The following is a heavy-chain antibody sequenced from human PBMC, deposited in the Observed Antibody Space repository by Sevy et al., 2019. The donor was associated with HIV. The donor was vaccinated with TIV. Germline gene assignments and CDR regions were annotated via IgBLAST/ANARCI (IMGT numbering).Heavy chain of an antibody. J-gene: IGHJ4*02. CDR1: GFTFSSHA. CDR2: MSYDGSNK. V-gene: IGHV3-30*03. D-gene: IGHD6-13*01. Sequence: GGSLRLSCAASGFTFSSHAMHWVRQAPGKGLEWVAVMSYDGSNKSYGDSVKGRFTISRDDSKNTLYLQMNSLRPEDMAMYYCARESGYSINWYPAYWGQGTLVTVSS. CDR3: ARESGYSINWYPAY.